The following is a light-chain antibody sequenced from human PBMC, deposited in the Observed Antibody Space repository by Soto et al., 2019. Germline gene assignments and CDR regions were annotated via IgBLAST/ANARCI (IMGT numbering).Light chain of an antibody. CDR2: SAS. CDR3: KQYGRSPWT. Sequence: EIVLTQSPGTLSLSPGERATLSCRASQSVSSSYLAWYQQKPGQAPRPLIYSASSRAIGIPDRFSGSGSGTDFTLTISRLEPEDFAVYYCKQYGRSPWTFGQGTKVDIK. J-gene: IGKJ1*01. CDR1: QSVSSSY. V-gene: IGKV3-20*01.